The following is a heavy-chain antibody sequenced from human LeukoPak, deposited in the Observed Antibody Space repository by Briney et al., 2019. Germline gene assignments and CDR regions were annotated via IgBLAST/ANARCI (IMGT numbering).Heavy chain of an antibody. D-gene: IGHD6-19*01. CDR3: AKDFEVHSNDCRGYFGY. J-gene: IGHJ4*02. CDR1: GFTFNNHA. V-gene: IGHV3-23*01. Sequence: GGSLRLSCAASGFTFNNHAIIWVRQAPGKGLEWVSAISGSGGTTYYADSVKGRFTISRDNSKNTLYLQMNSLRPEDTAVYYCAKDFEVHSNDCRGYFGYWGQGTLVTVSS. CDR2: ISGSGGTT.